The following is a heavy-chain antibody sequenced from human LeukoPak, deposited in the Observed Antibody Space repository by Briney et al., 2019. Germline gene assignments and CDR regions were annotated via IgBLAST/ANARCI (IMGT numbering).Heavy chain of an antibody. V-gene: IGHV4-34*01. D-gene: IGHD3-22*01. J-gene: IGHJ4*02. Sequence: PSETLSLTCAAYGGSFSGYYWSWIRQPPGKGLEWIGEINHSGSTNYNPSLKSRVTISVDTSKNQFSLKLSSVTAADTAVYYCARGRMDYYDSSGYYPDLDYWGQGTLVTVSS. CDR3: ARGRMDYYDSSGYYPDLDY. CDR1: GGSFSGYY. CDR2: INHSGST.